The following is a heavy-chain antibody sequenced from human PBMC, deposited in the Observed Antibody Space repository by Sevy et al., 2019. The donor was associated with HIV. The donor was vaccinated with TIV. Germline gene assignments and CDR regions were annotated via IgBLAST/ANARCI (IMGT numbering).Heavy chain of an antibody. CDR3: AKDPPNQDYYDSSSSGYFDF. CDR1: GFTFSNYA. J-gene: IGHJ4*02. CDR2: ISTSGDNT. V-gene: IGHV3-23*01. D-gene: IGHD3-22*01. Sequence: GGSLRLSCAASGFTFSNYAMSWVRQAPGKGLQWVSVISTSGDNTYYADSVKGRFTISRDNSKNILYLQMSSLSAEDTAVYFCAKDPPNQDYYDSSSSGYFDFWGQGTLVTVSS.